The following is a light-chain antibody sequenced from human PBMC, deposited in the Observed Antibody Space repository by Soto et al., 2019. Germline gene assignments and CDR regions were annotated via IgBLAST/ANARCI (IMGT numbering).Light chain of an antibody. CDR3: SSYTTSTTRV. CDR2: EVS. J-gene: IGLJ3*02. V-gene: IGLV2-14*01. Sequence: QSALTQPASVSGSPGQSITLSCTGTNSDVGGYNYVSWYQHHPGKAPKLIIYEVSKRPSGVSNRFSGSKSGNTASLTISGLQAEDEAEYYCSSYTTSTTRVFGGGTKLTVL. CDR1: NSDVGGYNY.